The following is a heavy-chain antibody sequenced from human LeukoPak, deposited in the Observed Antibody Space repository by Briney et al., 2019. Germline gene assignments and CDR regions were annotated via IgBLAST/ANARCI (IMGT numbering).Heavy chain of an antibody. Sequence: GGSLRLSCAASGFTFSTYAMTWVRQAPGKGLEWVSAIDIYSTKTNYADSVKGRFTISRDNSKNTLYLQVNSLRGEDTAIYYCARDWKADFWGHGTLVTVSS. CDR2: IDIYSTKT. D-gene: IGHD1-1*01. CDR1: GFTFSTYA. V-gene: IGHV3-23*05. J-gene: IGHJ4*01. CDR3: ARDWKADF.